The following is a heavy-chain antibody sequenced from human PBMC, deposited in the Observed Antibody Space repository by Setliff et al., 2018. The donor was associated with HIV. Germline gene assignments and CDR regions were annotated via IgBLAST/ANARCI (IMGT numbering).Heavy chain of an antibody. J-gene: IGHJ3*02. D-gene: IGHD3-3*01. CDR1: GGSISSGDYS. CDR3: ARPLTASYNFWGDAFAI. V-gene: IGHV4-30-4*08. CDR2: IYHSGIT. Sequence: SETLSLTCTVSGGSISSGDYSWNWMRQTPGKGLEWIGYIYHSGITSYNPSLKSRFIMLIDTSQNQFSLKVNSVTAADTATYYCARPLTASYNFWGDAFAIWGQGTMVTVSS.